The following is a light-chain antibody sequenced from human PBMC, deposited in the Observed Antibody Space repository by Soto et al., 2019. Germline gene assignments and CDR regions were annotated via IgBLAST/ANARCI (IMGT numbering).Light chain of an antibody. CDR2: RNN. V-gene: IGLV1-47*01. CDR1: SSNIGSNF. Sequence: QSVLTQPPSASGTPGQRVTISCSGSSSNIGSNFVYWYQQFPGTAPKLLLYRNNQRPSGVPDRFSGSNSGTSASLAISGLPSEDEADYYCAAWDDSLSGWVFGGGTKLTVL. J-gene: IGLJ3*02. CDR3: AAWDDSLSGWV.